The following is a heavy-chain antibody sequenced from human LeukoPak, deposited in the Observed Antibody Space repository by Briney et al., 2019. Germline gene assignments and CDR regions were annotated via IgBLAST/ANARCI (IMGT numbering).Heavy chain of an antibody. J-gene: IGHJ1*01. D-gene: IGHD2/OR15-2a*01. CDR2: INPNIGGT. CDR1: RYTFTVYY. V-gene: IGHV1-2*04. Sequence: ASVKVSSTASRYTFTVYYMRWVRQAPRQGREWSGWINPNIGGTNYAQKFQGCVTMTRDTSISTAYMELSRLRSDDTAVCSCARDLQDGNTFEGRGQRALVTV. CDR3: ARDLQDGNTFEG.